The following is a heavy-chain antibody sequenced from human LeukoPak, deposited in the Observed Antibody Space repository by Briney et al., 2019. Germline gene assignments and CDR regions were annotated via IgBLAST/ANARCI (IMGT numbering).Heavy chain of an antibody. CDR3: ARGKSGSSHDY. CDR1: GFTVSNYY. V-gene: IGHV3-53*01. Sequence: GGSLRLSCAASGFTVSNYYMTWVRQAPGKGLAWVSVTYSGGPTHYADSVKGRFTISRDTSKNTLYLQMNSLRAEDTAVYYCARGKSGSSHDYWGQGTLVTVSS. CDR2: TYSGGPT. J-gene: IGHJ4*02. D-gene: IGHD1-26*01.